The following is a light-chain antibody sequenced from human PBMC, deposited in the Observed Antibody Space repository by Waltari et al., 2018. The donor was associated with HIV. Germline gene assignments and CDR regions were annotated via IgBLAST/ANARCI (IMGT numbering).Light chain of an antibody. CDR2: AAS. J-gene: IGKJ1*01. CDR3: QKYNSAPRT. Sequence: IQMTQSPSSLSASVGDRVTITCRASQGISSYVAWYQQKPGKVPKLLIYAASTLQSGVPSRFSGSGSGTDFTLTISSLQPEDVATYYCQKYNSAPRTFGQGTRVEIK. CDR1: QGISSY. V-gene: IGKV1-27*01.